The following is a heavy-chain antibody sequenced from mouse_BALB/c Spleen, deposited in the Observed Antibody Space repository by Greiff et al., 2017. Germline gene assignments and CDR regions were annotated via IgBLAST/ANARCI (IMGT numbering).Heavy chain of an antibody. V-gene: IGHV1-69*02. Sequence: QVQLQQPGAELVRPGASVKLSCKASGYTFTSYWINWVKQRPGQGLEWIGNIYPSDSYTNYNQKFKDKATLTVDKSSSTAYMQLSSPTSEDSAVYYCTRSSNWEFAYWGQGTLVTVSA. CDR2: IYPSDSYT. CDR1: GYTFTSYW. J-gene: IGHJ3*01. CDR3: TRSSNWEFAY. D-gene: IGHD4-1*01.